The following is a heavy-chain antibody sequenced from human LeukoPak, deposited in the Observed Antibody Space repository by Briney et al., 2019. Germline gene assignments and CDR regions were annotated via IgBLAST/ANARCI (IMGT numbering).Heavy chain of an antibody. CDR1: GGSLSSYY. CDR3: ARGIRYYYDSSGYYRTDRFDP. D-gene: IGHD3-22*01. Sequence: PSETLSLTCTVSGGSLSSYYWSWIRQPPGQGLGWIGYIYYSGSTNYNPSIKSRVTISVDTSKNQFSLKLSSVTAADTAVYYCARGIRYYYDSSGYYRTDRFDPWGQGTLVTVSS. V-gene: IGHV4-59*01. J-gene: IGHJ5*02. CDR2: IYYSGST.